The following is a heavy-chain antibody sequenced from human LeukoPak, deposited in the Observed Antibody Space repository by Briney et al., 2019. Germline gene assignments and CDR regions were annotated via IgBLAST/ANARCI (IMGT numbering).Heavy chain of an antibody. CDR1: GYTFTGYY. CDR3: ARVSVDYGDYIDY. D-gene: IGHD4-17*01. CDR2: INPNSGGT. V-gene: IGHV1-2*02. J-gene: IGHJ4*02. Sequence: ASVKVSCKASGYTFTGYYMHWVRQAPGQGLEWMGWINPNSGGTNYAQKFQGRVTITADKSTNTAYMELSSLRSEDTAVYYCARVSVDYGDYIDYWGQGTLVTVSS.